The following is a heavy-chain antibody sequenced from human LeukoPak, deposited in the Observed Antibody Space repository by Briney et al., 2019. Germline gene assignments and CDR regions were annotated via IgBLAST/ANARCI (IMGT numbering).Heavy chain of an antibody. CDR3: ARVRYLEWLSSYYFDY. J-gene: IGHJ4*02. CDR1: GGSINSSNYY. D-gene: IGHD3-3*01. CDR2: IFYTGSI. Sequence: SETLCLICTVSGGSINSSNYYWGWIRQPPAKGVEWIGYIFYTGSIYYNPSLTSRVTISVDTSKNQFSLKVSSVTAADTAIYYCARVRYLEWLSSYYFDYWGQGALVTVS. V-gene: IGHV4-39*07.